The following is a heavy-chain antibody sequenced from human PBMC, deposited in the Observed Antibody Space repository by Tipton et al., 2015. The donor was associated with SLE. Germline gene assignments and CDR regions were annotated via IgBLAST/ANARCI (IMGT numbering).Heavy chain of an antibody. J-gene: IGHJ6*02. CDR3: ARGGRYDILTGYFPAPGYYYYGLDV. CDR2: IIPIFGTA. Sequence: QVQLVQSGAEVKKPGSSVKVSCKASGGTFSSYAISWVRQAPGQGLEWMGGIIPIFGTANYAQKFQGRVTITADESASTAYMELSSLRSEDTASYYCARGGRYDILTGYFPAPGYYYYGLDVWGQGAPVTVSS. V-gene: IGHV1-69*01. D-gene: IGHD3-9*01. CDR1: GGTFSSYA.